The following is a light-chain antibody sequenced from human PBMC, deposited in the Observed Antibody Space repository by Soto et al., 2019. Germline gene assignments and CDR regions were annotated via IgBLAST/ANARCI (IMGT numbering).Light chain of an antibody. J-gene: IGKJ5*01. CDR1: ESVSRN. V-gene: IGKV3-15*01. CDR3: QQYNSWPPIT. CDR2: GAS. Sequence: EVVMTQSPATLSVSPGERATLSCRARESVSRNLAWYQQKPGQAPRLLIYGASTRATGIPDRFSGGGSGTEFTLTISSLQSEDFVVYYFQQYNSWPPITFGQGTRLEIK.